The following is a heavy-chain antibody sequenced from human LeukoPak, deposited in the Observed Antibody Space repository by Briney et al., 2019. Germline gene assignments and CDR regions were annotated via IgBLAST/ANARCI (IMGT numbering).Heavy chain of an antibody. CDR3: AKEAHSALLWFGEGYIDY. D-gene: IGHD3-10*01. CDR1: GFTFSSYG. CDR2: ISYDGSNK. V-gene: IGHV3-30*18. Sequence: GRSLRLSCAASGFTFSSYGMHWVRQAPGKGLEWVAVISYDGSNKYYADSVKGRFTISRDNSKNTLYLQMNSLRAEDTAVYYCAKEAHSALLWFGEGYIDYWGQGTLVTVSS. J-gene: IGHJ4*02.